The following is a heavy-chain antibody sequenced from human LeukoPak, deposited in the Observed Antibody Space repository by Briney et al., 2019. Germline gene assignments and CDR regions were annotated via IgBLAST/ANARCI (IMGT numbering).Heavy chain of an antibody. CDR3: ARRDLFYWYFDL. CDR1: GGSISSYY. D-gene: IGHD2-21*01. V-gene: IGHV4-59*08. J-gene: IGHJ2*01. Sequence: SETLSLTCTVPGGSISSYYWSWIRRPPGKGLEWIGYIYYSGSTNYNPSLKSRVTISVDTSKNQFALKLRTVTAADTAVYYCARRDLFYWYFDLWGRGTLVTVSS. CDR2: IYYSGST.